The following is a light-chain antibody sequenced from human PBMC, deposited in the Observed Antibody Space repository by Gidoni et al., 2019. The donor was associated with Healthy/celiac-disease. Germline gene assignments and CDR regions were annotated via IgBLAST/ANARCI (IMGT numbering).Light chain of an antibody. CDR1: QSVSSY. CDR3: QQRSNWLLT. CDR2: DAS. V-gene: IGKV3-11*01. Sequence: EIVLTQSPATLSLSPGARATLSCRASQSVSSYLAWYQQKPGQAPRLLLYDASNRATGIPARFSGSGSGTDFTLTSSSLEPEDFAVYYCQQRSNWLLTFGGGTKVEIK. J-gene: IGKJ4*01.